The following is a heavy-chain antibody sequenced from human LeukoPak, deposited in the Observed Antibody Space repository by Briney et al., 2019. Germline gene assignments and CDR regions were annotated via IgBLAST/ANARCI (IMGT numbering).Heavy chain of an antibody. J-gene: IGHJ4*02. V-gene: IGHV4-38-2*01. CDR3: ARGKYDSGGYYLDY. CDR1: GYSISSGYY. D-gene: IGHD3-22*01. CDR2: IYHSGST. Sequence: SETLSLTCAVSGYSISSGYYWGWIRQPPGKGLEWIGSIYHSGSTYYNPSLKSRVTISVDTSKNQLSLMMTAVTAAATAVYYCARGKYDSGGYYLDYWGEGTLVTVSS.